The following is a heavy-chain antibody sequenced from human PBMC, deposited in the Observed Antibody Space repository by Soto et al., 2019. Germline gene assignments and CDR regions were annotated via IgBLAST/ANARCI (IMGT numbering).Heavy chain of an antibody. V-gene: IGHV3-33*01. CDR2: IWYDGSSI. CDR3: VRGYHYFDN. D-gene: IGHD1-26*01. Sequence: GGSLRLSCAASGFTFSSYGMHWVRQAPGKGLEWVAVIWYDGSSITYADSVKGRFTVSRDNAKNTLFLQMNGLRAEDTAVYFCVRGYHYFDNCGQGTLVTVSS. J-gene: IGHJ4*02. CDR1: GFTFSSYG.